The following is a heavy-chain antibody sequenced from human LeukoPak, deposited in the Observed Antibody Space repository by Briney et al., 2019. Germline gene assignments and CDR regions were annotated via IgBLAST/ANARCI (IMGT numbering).Heavy chain of an antibody. Sequence: SETLSLTCSVSGGSISTYYGSWIRQSAGKGLEWIGRIHTSGSTNYNPSLKSRVTMSVDTSKNQFSQKVTSVSAADTGVYYCARAPEFSSGWLLDCWGQGSLVTVSS. CDR3: ARAPEFSSGWLLDC. D-gene: IGHD6-19*01. J-gene: IGHJ4*02. CDR2: IHTSGST. V-gene: IGHV4-4*07. CDR1: GGSISTYY.